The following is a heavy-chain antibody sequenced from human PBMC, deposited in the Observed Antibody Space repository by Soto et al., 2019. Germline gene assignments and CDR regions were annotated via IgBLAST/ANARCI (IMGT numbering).Heavy chain of an antibody. V-gene: IGHV3-21*01. CDR1: GFTFSSCN. CDR3: ASGTSDSSSWYRYYYYYGMDV. D-gene: IGHD6-13*01. Sequence: GGSLRLSCAASGFTFSSCNMNWVRQAPGKGLEWVSSISSSSSYIYYADSVKGRFTISRDNAKNSLYLQMNSLRAEDTAVYYCASGTSDSSSWYRYYYYYGMDVWGQGTTVTVSS. CDR2: ISSSSSYI. J-gene: IGHJ6*02.